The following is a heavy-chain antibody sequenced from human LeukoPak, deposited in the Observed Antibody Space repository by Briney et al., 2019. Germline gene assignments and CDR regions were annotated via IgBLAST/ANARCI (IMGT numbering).Heavy chain of an antibody. Sequence: SETLSLTCTVSGGSISTYYWCWIRQSPGKGLEWIGYISYCGSTNYNPSLKSRVTISVDRPKNQFSLKLSSVTAADTAVYYCVRGGRVVKSLFGMDVWGQGTTVTVSS. D-gene: IGHD3-3*01. CDR2: ISYCGST. V-gene: IGHV4-59*01. CDR3: VRGGRVVKSLFGMDV. CDR1: GGSISTYY. J-gene: IGHJ6*02.